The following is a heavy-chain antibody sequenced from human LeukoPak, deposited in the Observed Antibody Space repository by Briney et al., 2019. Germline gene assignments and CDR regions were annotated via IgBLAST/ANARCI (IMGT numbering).Heavy chain of an antibody. CDR2: IKPDGSEK. V-gene: IGHV3-7*01. J-gene: IGHJ4*02. CDR1: GFSFSDSA. CDR3: ARSRFYFDY. Sequence: PGGSLRLSCAASGFSFSDSAMHWVRQAPGKGLEWVAKIKPDGSEKDHVDSVKGRFTISRDNAKNSLYLQLNSLRAEDTAVYYCARSRFYFDYWGQGTLVTVSS.